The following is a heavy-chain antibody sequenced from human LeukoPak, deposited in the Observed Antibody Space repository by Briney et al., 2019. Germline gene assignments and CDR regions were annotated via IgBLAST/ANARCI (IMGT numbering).Heavy chain of an antibody. CDR2: ISSNGGST. V-gene: IGHV3-64D*06. CDR1: GSTFSSYA. J-gene: IGHJ6*02. CDR3: VKSVTRGYYYYGMDV. Sequence: GGSLRLSCSASGSTFSSYAMHWVRQAPGKGLEYVSSISSNGGSTYYADSVKGRFTISRDNSKNTLYLQVSSLRAEDTAVYYCVKSVTRGYYYYGMDVWGQGTTVTVSS. D-gene: IGHD4-17*01.